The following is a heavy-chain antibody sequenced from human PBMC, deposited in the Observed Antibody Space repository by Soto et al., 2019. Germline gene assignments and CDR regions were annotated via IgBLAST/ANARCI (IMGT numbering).Heavy chain of an antibody. J-gene: IGHJ4*02. V-gene: IGHV1-18*01. CDR3: ARVYGSSSLMRVAAVDY. D-gene: IGHD6-6*01. CDR2: ISAYNGNT. CDR1: GYTFTSYG. Sequence: QVQLVQSGAEVKKPGASVKVSCKASGYTFTSYGISWVRQAPGQGLEWMGWISAYNGNTNYAQKLQGRVTMTTDTSTSTVYMELRSLRSDDTAVYYCARVYGSSSLMRVAAVDYWGQGTLVTVSS.